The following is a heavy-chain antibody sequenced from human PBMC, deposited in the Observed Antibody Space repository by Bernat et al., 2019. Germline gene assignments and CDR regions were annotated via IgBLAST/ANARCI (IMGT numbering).Heavy chain of an antibody. J-gene: IGHJ5*02. Sequence: EVQLVESGGGLVQPGGSLRLSCAASGFTFSRFWMSWVRQAPGKGLVWVANIKQDGSEKHYVDSVKGRFTISRDNGKNSLFLQMNSLRAEDTAVYYCASEWLRFTPLDPWGQGTLVTVSS. V-gene: IGHV3-7*01. CDR1: GFTFSRFW. CDR2: IKQDGSEK. CDR3: ASEWLRFTPLDP. D-gene: IGHD5-12*01.